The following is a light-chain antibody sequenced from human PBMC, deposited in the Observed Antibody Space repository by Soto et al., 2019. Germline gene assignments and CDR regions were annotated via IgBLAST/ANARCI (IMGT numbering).Light chain of an antibody. Sequence: EIVLTQSPGTLSLSPGERATLSCRASQSVSNNYLAWYQQKPGQAPRLLIYGASNRATGIPDGFSGSGSGTYFTITIIRLEPEAFAVYYCHQYGSTGTFRQGTKVEIK. J-gene: IGKJ1*01. V-gene: IGKV3-20*01. CDR1: QSVSNNY. CDR2: GAS. CDR3: HQYGSTGT.